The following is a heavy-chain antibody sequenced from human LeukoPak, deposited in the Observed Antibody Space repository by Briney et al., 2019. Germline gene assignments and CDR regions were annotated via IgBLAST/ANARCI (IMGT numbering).Heavy chain of an antibody. J-gene: IGHJ3*02. V-gene: IGHV1-2*04. Sequence: VKVSCKASGYTFTGYYMHWVRQAPGQGLEWMGWINPNSGGTNYAQKFQGWVTMTRDTSISTAYMELSRLRSDDTAVYYCAGSMIVVSGVSGIAFDIWGQGTMVTVSS. CDR2: INPNSGGT. CDR3: AGSMIVVSGVSGIAFDI. CDR1: GYTFTGYY. D-gene: IGHD3-22*01.